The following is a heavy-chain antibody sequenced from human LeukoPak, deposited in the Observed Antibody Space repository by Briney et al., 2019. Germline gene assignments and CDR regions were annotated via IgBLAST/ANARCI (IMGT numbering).Heavy chain of an antibody. Sequence: GGSLRLSCAASGFTFSSYVMSWVRQAPGKGLEWVSTISGSGGSTSYADSVKGRFTISRDNSKTTLSLQVNSLRAEDTAVYYCAKGGPYSSNWGTFDYWGQGTLVTVSS. J-gene: IGHJ4*02. D-gene: IGHD6-13*01. CDR2: ISGSGGST. CDR1: GFTFSSYV. CDR3: AKGGPYSSNWGTFDY. V-gene: IGHV3-23*01.